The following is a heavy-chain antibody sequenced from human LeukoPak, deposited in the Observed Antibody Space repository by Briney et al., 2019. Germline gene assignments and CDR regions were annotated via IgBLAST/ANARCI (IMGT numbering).Heavy chain of an antibody. V-gene: IGHV4-39*07. Sequence: SETLSLTCTVSGGSISSSSYYWGWIRQPPGKGLEWIGIIYYSGSTYSNPSLKSRVTISVDTSKNQFSLKLSSVTAADTAVYYCARGVRWRILDYYYYYMDVWGKGTTVTISS. D-gene: IGHD2-15*01. CDR2: IYYSGST. J-gene: IGHJ6*03. CDR1: GGSISSSSYY. CDR3: ARGVRWRILDYYYYYMDV.